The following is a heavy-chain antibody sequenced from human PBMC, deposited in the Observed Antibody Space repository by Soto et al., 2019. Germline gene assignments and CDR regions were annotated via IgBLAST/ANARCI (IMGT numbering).Heavy chain of an antibody. V-gene: IGHV3-30*03. J-gene: IGHJ6*02. CDR3: ARDRHIVVVPAAPPRGDYYYGMDV. D-gene: IGHD2-2*01. CDR1: GFAFSSYG. Sequence: GGSLRLSCAASGFAFSSYGMHWVRQAPGKGLEWVAVISYDGSKATYEDSVKGRFTISRDNAKNTLYLQMNSLRAEDTAVYYCARDRHIVVVPAAPPRGDYYYGMDVWGQGTKVTVSS. CDR2: ISYDGSKA.